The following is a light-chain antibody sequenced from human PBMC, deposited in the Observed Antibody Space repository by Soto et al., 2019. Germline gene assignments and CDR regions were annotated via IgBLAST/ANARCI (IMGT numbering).Light chain of an antibody. CDR2: GAS. CDR1: QSISSY. CDR3: QLRSNWLFT. V-gene: IGKV3-11*01. Sequence: EIVLTRSPATLSLSPGERATLSCRASQSISSYLAWYQQKPGQPPRLLIYGASNRATGIPARFSGSGSGTDFTLTISSLEPEDFAVYYCQLRSNWLFTFGQGTQLEIK. J-gene: IGKJ2*01.